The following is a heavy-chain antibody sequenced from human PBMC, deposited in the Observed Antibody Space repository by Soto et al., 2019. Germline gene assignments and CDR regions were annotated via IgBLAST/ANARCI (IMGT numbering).Heavy chain of an antibody. CDR2: ISYDGSNK. Sequence: PGGSLRLSCAASGFTFSSYGMHWVRQAPGKGLEWVAVISYDGSNKYYADSVKGRFTISRDNSNNTLYLQMNSLRAEDTAVYYCARETDPATYYYYGMDVWGQGTTVTVSS. CDR3: ARETDPATYYYYGMDV. V-gene: IGHV3-30*03. J-gene: IGHJ6*02. CDR1: GFTFSSYG.